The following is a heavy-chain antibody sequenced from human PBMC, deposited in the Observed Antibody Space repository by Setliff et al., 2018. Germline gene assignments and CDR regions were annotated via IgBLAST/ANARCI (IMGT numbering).Heavy chain of an antibody. V-gene: IGHV1-2*02. Sequence: ASVKVSCKTSGYTFTDHYMHWVRQAPGQGLEWMGWINLNSGGTTYAQKFQGRITMTRDTSLTTTYMELSGLRVEDTAVYYCARSRRYCSLTSCFTPLDYWGQGTLVTVSS. CDR2: INLNSGGT. D-gene: IGHD2-2*02. CDR3: ARSRRYCSLTSCFTPLDY. CDR1: GYTFTDHY. J-gene: IGHJ4*02.